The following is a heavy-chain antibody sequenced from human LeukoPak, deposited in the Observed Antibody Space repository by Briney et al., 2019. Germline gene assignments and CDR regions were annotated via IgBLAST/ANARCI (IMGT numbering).Heavy chain of an antibody. D-gene: IGHD5-24*01. CDR1: GFTFSSYS. CDR2: ISSSGSTI. CDR3: ARWSMARHGYYFDY. V-gene: IGHV3-48*04. Sequence: GGSLRLSCAASGFTFSSYSMNWVRQAPGKGLEWVSYISSSGSTIYYADSVKGRFTISRDNAKNSLYLQMNSLRAEDTAVYYCARWSMARHGYYFDYWGQGTLVTVSS. J-gene: IGHJ4*02.